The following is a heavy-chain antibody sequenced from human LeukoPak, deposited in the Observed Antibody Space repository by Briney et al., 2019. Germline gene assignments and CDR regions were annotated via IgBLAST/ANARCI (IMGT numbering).Heavy chain of an antibody. CDR1: GYTFTSYY. V-gene: IGHV1-69*13. CDR2: IIPIFGTA. CDR3: ATSTSHYYDSSGQPPDAFDI. D-gene: IGHD3-22*01. Sequence: SVKVSCKASGYTFTSYYMHWVRQAPGQGLEWMGGIIPIFGTANYAQKFQGRVTITADESTSTAYMELSSLRSEDTAVYYCATSTSHYYDSSGQPPDAFDIWGQGTMVTVSS. J-gene: IGHJ3*02.